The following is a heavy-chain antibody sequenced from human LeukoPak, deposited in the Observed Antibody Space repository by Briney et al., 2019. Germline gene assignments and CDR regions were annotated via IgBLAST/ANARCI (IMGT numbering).Heavy chain of an antibody. J-gene: IGHJ4*02. CDR3: AKTRPLDSSSWSHGDY. CDR2: ISGSGDST. CDR1: GFTFSSYA. Sequence: GGSLRLSCEASGFTFSSYAMSWVRQAPGKGLEWVSAISGSGDSTYYGDSVKGRFTISRDNSKNTLYLQVNSLRAEDTAVYYCAKTRPLDSSSWSHGDYWGQGTLVTVSS. D-gene: IGHD6-13*01. V-gene: IGHV3-23*01.